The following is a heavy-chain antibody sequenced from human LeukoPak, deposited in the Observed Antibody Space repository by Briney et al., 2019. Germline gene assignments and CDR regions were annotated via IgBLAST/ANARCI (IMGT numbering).Heavy chain of an antibody. J-gene: IGHJ4*02. V-gene: IGHV3-48*04. CDR3: ASGTTRLDYFDY. CDR1: GFTFSSYS. Sequence: PGGSLRLSCAASGFTFSSYSMNWVRQAPGKGLEWVSYIISSSTIIYYADSVKGRFTISRDNAKNSLYLQMNSLRAEDTAVHYCASGTTRLDYFDYWGQGTLVTVSS. D-gene: IGHD1-1*01. CDR2: IISSSTII.